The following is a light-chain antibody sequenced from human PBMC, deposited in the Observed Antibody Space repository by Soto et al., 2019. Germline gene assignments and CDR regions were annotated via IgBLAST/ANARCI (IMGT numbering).Light chain of an antibody. CDR3: QQYNSYPYT. J-gene: IGKJ2*01. CDR1: QSISSW. CDR2: KAS. Sequence: EIQMTQSPSTLSASVARRVNISFPASQSISSWLAWYQQKPGKAPKFPIYKASSLESGVPSRFSGSGSGTEFTLTISSLQPDDFATYYCQQYNSYPYTFGQGTKVDIK. V-gene: IGKV1-5*03.